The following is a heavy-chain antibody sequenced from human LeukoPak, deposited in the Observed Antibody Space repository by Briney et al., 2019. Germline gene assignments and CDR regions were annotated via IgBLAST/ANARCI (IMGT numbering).Heavy chain of an antibody. V-gene: IGHV3-23*01. J-gene: IGHJ3*02. D-gene: IGHD3-10*01. CDR3: AKTPMVRGAIAAFEI. CDR1: GFTFSSYD. Sequence: PGGSLRLSCAASGFTFSSYDMSWVRQAPGKGLEWVSAISGSGGSTYYADSVKGRFTISRDNSKNTLYLQMNSLRAEDTAVYYCAKTPMVRGAIAAFEIWGQGTMVTVSS. CDR2: ISGSGGST.